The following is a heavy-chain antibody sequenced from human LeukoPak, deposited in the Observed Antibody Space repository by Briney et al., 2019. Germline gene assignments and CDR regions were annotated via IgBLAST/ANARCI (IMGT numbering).Heavy chain of an antibody. CDR1: GYTCTSYA. Sequence: ASEKVSCKASGYTCTSYAMNWVRQATGQGLEWMGWINTNTGNPTYAQGFTGRFVFSLDTSVSTAYLQISSLKAEDTAVYYCARDAVLVVIKGYYGMDVWGQGTTVTVSS. CDR3: ARDAVLVVIKGYYGMDV. V-gene: IGHV7-4-1*02. D-gene: IGHD3-22*01. CDR2: INTNTGNP. J-gene: IGHJ6*02.